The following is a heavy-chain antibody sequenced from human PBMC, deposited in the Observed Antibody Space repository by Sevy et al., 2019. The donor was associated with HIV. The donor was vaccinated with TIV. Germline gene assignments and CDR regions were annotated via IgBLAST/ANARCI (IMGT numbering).Heavy chain of an antibody. V-gene: IGHV3-53*01. CDR2: IYSSDRT. CDR1: GFTVSDNH. CDR3: ARDRVTYYYDSSGYYTSGYGMDV. J-gene: IGHJ6*02. Sequence: GGSLRLSCAASGFTVSDNHMNWVRQAPGKGLEWVSVIYSSDRTDYADSVKGRFTVSSDNSKNTLYLQMNSQRAEDMAVYYWARDRVTYYYDSSGYYTSGYGMDVWGQGTTVTVSS. D-gene: IGHD3-22*01.